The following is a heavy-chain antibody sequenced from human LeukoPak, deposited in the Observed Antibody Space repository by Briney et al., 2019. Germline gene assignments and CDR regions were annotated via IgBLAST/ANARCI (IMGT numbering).Heavy chain of an antibody. D-gene: IGHD1-26*01. CDR1: GGSLNNYY. CDR3: ARGQTVGATTLDY. V-gene: IGHV4-4*07. J-gene: IGHJ4*02. Sequence: SETLSLTCTVSGGSLNNYYWSWIRQPAGKGLEFIGRMYTTGSSTYNPSLESRVTLSLDTSKNQFSLKLTSVTAADTAVYYCARGQTVGATTLDYWGRGTLIAVRS. CDR2: MYTTGSS.